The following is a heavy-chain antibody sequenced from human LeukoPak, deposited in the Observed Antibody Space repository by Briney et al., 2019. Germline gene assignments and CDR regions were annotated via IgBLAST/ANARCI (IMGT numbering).Heavy chain of an antibody. Sequence: GGSLRLSCGASGFTFSYHWMQWVRQVPGKGLVWVSRIDGGGSSTSYADSVKGRFSISRDNAKSTLYLQMSSLRAEDTAVYYCARGPGSSGGAYVGDYWGPGTLVTVSS. CDR2: IDGGGSST. CDR3: ARGPGSSGGAYVGDY. J-gene: IGHJ4*01. V-gene: IGHV3-74*01. CDR1: GFTFSYHW. D-gene: IGHD3-22*01.